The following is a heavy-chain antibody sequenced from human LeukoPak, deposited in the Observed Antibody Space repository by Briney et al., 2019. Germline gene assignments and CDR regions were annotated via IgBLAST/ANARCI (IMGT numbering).Heavy chain of an antibody. CDR1: GGSFSGYY. Sequence: SETLSLTCAVYGGSFSGYYWSWIRQPPGKGLEWIGEINHSGSTNYNPSLKSRVTISVDTSKNQFSLKLSSVTAADTAVYYCARVRMRGYGYGPFDYWGQGTLVTVSS. D-gene: IGHD5-18*01. CDR2: INHSGST. J-gene: IGHJ4*02. V-gene: IGHV4-34*01. CDR3: ARVRMRGYGYGPFDY.